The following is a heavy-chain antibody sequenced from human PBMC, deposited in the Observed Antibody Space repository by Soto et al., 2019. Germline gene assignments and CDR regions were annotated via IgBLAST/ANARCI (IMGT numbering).Heavy chain of an antibody. V-gene: IGHV5-51*01. CDR1: GYSFTSYW. CDR2: IYPGDSDT. CDR3: ARQNYDILTGYHRTNWFDP. Sequence: GESLKISCKGSGYSFTSYWIGWVRQMPGKGLEWMGIIYPGDSDTRYSPSFQGQVTISADKSISTAYLQWSSLKASDTAMYYCARQNYDILTGYHRTNWFDPWGQGTLVTVSS. D-gene: IGHD3-9*01. J-gene: IGHJ5*02.